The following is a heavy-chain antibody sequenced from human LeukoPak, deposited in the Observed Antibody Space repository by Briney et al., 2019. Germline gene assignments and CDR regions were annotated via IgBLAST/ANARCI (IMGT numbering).Heavy chain of an antibody. CDR1: GGSISSYY. CDR2: IYTSGST. D-gene: IGHD3-16*02. Sequence: SSETLSLTCTVSGGSISSYYWSWIRQPAGKGLEWIGRIYTSGSTNYNPSLKSRVTMSVDTSKNQFSLKLSSVTAADTAVYYCARASAKGYDYVWGSYRYNAWFDPWGQGTLVTVSS. V-gene: IGHV4-4*07. J-gene: IGHJ5*02. CDR3: ARASAKGYDYVWGSYRYNAWFDP.